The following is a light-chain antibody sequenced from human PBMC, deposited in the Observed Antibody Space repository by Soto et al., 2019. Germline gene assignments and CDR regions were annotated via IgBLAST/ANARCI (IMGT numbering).Light chain of an antibody. Sequence: EIVLTRSPGTLSLSPGERATLSCRASQSVGSTYLAWYQQKPGQAPRLLIFGASSRATGIPDRFSGSGSGTDFTLTISRLEPEDFAVFYCQQYGTLPITFGGGTKVDIK. CDR2: GAS. J-gene: IGKJ4*01. CDR1: QSVGSTY. V-gene: IGKV3-20*01. CDR3: QQYGTLPIT.